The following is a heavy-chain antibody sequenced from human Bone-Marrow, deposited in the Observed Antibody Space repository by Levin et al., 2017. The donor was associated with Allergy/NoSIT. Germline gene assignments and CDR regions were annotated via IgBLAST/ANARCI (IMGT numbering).Heavy chain of an antibody. V-gene: IGHV3-48*02. CDR2: ISTTGNTI. J-gene: IGHJ2*01. CDR3: ARGGHQRYWYCDL. CDR1: GFTFSSYS. Sequence: GESLKISCAASGFTFSSYSMSWVRRAPGKGLEWVSYISTTGNTIYNADSVKGRFTISRDNAKNSLCLQMDSLRDEDTAVYYCARGGHQRYWYCDLWGRGTLVTVSA. D-gene: IGHD5-12*01.